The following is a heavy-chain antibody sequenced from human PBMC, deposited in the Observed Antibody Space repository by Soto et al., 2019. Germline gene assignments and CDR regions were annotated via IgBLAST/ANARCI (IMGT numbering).Heavy chain of an antibody. CDR2: TSYDGNNK. D-gene: IGHD3-16*01. V-gene: IGHV3-30*19. CDR3: ERWGTTGGFEL. Sequence: QLQLVESGGGVVQPGTSLRLSCTASGFMFKSYVMHWVRQAPGKGLEWVALTSYDGNNKYYGDSVKGRFTVSRDNSKNTLHLQIDSLRPEDTALYFCERWGTTGGFELWGQGTLVSVSS. CDR1: GFMFKSYV. J-gene: IGHJ4*02.